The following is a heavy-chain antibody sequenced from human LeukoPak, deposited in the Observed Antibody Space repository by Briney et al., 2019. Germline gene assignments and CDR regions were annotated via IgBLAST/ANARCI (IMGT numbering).Heavy chain of an antibody. CDR1: GFTFSSYA. Sequence: GGSLRLSCAASGFTFSSYAMSWVRQAPGKGLQWVSSISSSSSYIYYADSVKGRFTVSRDNAKNSLSLQMNSLGAEDTAVYYCARAPRVDYMDVWGKGTTVTVSS. CDR2: ISSSSSYI. D-gene: IGHD2-15*01. J-gene: IGHJ6*03. CDR3: ARAPRVDYMDV. V-gene: IGHV3-21*01.